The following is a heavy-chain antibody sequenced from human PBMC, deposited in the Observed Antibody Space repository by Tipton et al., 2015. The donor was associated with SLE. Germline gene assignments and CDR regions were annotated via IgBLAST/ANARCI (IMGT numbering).Heavy chain of an antibody. CDR1: GFTFSTSA. D-gene: IGHD2-8*02. CDR3: AATVTALSGAVYYGMDV. J-gene: IGHJ6*02. CDR2: IVVGRGLT. V-gene: IGHV1-58*02. Sequence: QSGAEVKKPGTSVKVSCKASGFTFSTSAMHWVRQARGQRLEWIGWIVVGRGLTTYAHKFQERVTISSDMSTTTVFLELSSLGSEATAMYYCAATVTALSGAVYYGMDVWGHGTTVTVSS.